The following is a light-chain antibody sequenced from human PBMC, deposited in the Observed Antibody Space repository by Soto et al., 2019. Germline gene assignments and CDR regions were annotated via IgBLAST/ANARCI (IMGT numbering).Light chain of an antibody. V-gene: IGKV3-11*01. CDR2: DAS. J-gene: IGKJ4*01. Sequence: EIVLSQSPATLSLSPGERATVSCRASQSVSSYLAWYQQKPGQAPRLLISDASNRATGIPARFSGSGSGTDFTLTISSLEPEDFAVYYCQHFSSWPLTFGGGTKVDIK. CDR3: QHFSSWPLT. CDR1: QSVSSY.